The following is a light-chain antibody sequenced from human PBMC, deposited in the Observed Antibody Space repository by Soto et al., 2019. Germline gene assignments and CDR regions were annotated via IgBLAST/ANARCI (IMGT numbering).Light chain of an antibody. J-gene: IGKJ1*01. V-gene: IGKV3-15*01. Sequence: EKVMTQSPATLSVSPGERATLSCRASQSVRSNLAWYQQKPGQPPRLLIYDASTRATRIPSRVSGRGAGTEFTLTISSLKSEDCAVDECQQYDNWPRTVGQGTKVEIK. CDR1: QSVRSN. CDR3: QQYDNWPRT. CDR2: DAS.